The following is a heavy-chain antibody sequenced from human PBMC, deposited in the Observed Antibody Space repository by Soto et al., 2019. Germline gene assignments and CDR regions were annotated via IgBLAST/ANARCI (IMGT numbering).Heavy chain of an antibody. CDR3: ARYRSGWYDVIY. D-gene: IGHD6-19*01. CDR2: IYYSVST. CDR1: GGSVSSGSYY. J-gene: IGHJ4*02. V-gene: IGHV4-61*01. Sequence: QVQLQESGPGLVKPSETLSLTCTVSGGSVSSGSYYWSWIRQPPGKGLEWIGYIYYSVSTNYNPSLKSRSTISVDTSKTQISLKVSSVTAADTAVYYCARYRSGWYDVIYWGQGTLVTVSS.